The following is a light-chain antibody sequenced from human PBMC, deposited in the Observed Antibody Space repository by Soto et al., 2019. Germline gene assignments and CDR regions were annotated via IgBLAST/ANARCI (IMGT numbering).Light chain of an antibody. J-gene: IGKJ2*01. CDR1: QSVSSY. CDR3: KQRSNWPPT. V-gene: IGKV3-11*01. CDR2: DAS. Sequence: EIVLTQSPATLSLSPGERATLSCRASQSVSSYLAWYQQKPGQAPRLLIYDASNRATGIPARFSGSGSGTDFTLTISSLEPEDFAVYYCKQRSNWPPTFGHGTKLEIK.